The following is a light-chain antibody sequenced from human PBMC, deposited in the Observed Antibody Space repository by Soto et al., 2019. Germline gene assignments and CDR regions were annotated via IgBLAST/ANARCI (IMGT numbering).Light chain of an antibody. CDR3: QQYKSYSP. CDR2: QAS. Sequence: DIQMTQSPSTLSASVGARVTITCRASQSINSWLAWYQQKPGKAPRFLIYQASILESGAPARLSCSGFGTEFTLTLSNLQAYDFASDCCQQYKSYSPFGQGTKLEIK. J-gene: IGKJ2*01. V-gene: IGKV1-5*03. CDR1: QSINSW.